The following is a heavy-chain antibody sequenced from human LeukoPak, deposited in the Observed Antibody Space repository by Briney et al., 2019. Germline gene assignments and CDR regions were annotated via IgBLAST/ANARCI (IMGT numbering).Heavy chain of an antibody. CDR1: GYTFTSYG. V-gene: IGHV1-18*01. CDR2: ISAYNGNT. CDR3: ARDRKLRYFDWLLQYYFDY. J-gene: IGHJ4*02. Sequence: ASVKVSCKASGYTFTSYGISWVRQAPGQGLEWMGWISAYNGNTNYAQKLQGRVTMTTDTSTSTAYMELRSLRSDDTAVYYCARDRKLRYFDWLLQYYFDYWGQGTLVTVSS. D-gene: IGHD3-9*01.